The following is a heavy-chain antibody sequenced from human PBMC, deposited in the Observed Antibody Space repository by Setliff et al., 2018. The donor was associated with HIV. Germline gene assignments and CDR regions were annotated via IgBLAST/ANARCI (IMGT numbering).Heavy chain of an antibody. CDR1: GYTFTNYF. J-gene: IGHJ4*02. V-gene: IGHV1-46*01. CDR3: ARTSSALTTRGEYYFDY. Sequence: ASVKVSCKASGYTFTNYFIHWVRQAPGQGLEWMEIVNPSDGSTSNSQKFQGRVTMTRDTSTSTVYMAVNSLRSEDTAVYFCARTSSALTTRGEYYFDYWGQGTLVTVSS. CDR2: VNPSDGST. D-gene: IGHD4-4*01.